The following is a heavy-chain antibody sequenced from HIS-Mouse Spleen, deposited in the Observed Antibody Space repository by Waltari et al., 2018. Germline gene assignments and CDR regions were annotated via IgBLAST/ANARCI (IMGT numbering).Heavy chain of an antibody. D-gene: IGHD6-13*01. CDR1: AGSISSSMYF. Sequence: QLQLQESGPGLVKPSETLSLTCTVSAGSISSSMYFWGWIRQPPGKGLEWIGSIYYSGSTYYNPSLKSRVTISVDTSKNQFSLKLSSVTAADTAVYYCAREIPYSSSWYDWYFDLWGRGTLVTVSS. CDR3: AREIPYSSSWYDWYFDL. J-gene: IGHJ2*01. CDR2: IYYSGST. V-gene: IGHV4-39*07.